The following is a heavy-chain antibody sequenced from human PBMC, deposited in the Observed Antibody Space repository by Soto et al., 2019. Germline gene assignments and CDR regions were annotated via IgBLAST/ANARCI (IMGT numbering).Heavy chain of an antibody. J-gene: IGHJ5*02. V-gene: IGHV4-59*01. D-gene: IGHD2-15*01. Sequence: PSETLSLTCTVSGGSISSSYWSWIRQPPGKGLEWLAYIYDDGSANYNPSLKSRATISLVMSKNQFSLKLTSVTAADTAVYYCARDKYCSGGSCRKNWFDPWGQGTLVTVSS. CDR2: IYDDGSA. CDR1: GGSISSSY. CDR3: ARDKYCSGGSCRKNWFDP.